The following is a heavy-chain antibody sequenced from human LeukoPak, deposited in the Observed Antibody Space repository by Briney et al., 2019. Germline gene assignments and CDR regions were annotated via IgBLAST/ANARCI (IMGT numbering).Heavy chain of an antibody. D-gene: IGHD3-3*01. CDR1: GYRFTSYW. Sequence: GESLKISCKGSGYRFTSYWIGWVRQMPGKGLEWMGIIFPGDSDTSYSPSFQGQVTISADKSINTAYLQWSSLKASDTAMYYCARRLRFSEGGYFDYWGQGTLVTVSS. CDR2: IFPGDSDT. J-gene: IGHJ4*02. V-gene: IGHV5-51*01. CDR3: ARRLRFSEGGYFDY.